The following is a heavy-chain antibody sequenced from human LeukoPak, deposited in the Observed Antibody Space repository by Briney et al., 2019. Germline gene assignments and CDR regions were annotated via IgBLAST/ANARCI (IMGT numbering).Heavy chain of an antibody. CDR2: IETSGST. Sequence: SETLSLTCTVSGGSISSYYWSWIRQPAGKGLEWIGRIETSGSTYYNPSLKSRVTISVDTSKNQFSLKLSSVTAADTAVYYCARAHSSSWYDYYYYYMDVWGKGTTVTVSS. V-gene: IGHV4-4*07. CDR1: GGSISSYY. D-gene: IGHD6-13*01. CDR3: ARAHSSSWYDYYYYYMDV. J-gene: IGHJ6*03.